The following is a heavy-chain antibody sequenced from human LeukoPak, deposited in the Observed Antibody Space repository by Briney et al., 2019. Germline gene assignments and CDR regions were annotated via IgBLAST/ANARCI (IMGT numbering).Heavy chain of an antibody. CDR3: AKKEGGFDH. CDR1: GFTFSNYA. CDR2: ISGDADST. V-gene: IGHV3-23*01. Sequence: GGSLRLPCAVSGFTFSNYAMSWVRQAPGRGLEWVSAISGDADSTYYADSVKGRFTISRDNSKNTLYLQMNSLRADDTAVYYCAKKEGGFDHWGQGALVTVSS. J-gene: IGHJ4*02. D-gene: IGHD1-26*01.